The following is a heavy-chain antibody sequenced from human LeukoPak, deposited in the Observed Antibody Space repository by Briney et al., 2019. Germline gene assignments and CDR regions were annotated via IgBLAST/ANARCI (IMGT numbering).Heavy chain of an antibody. V-gene: IGHV3-48*03. CDR3: ARENEYSSSSFDY. D-gene: IGHD6-6*01. CDR1: GFTFSSYD. J-gene: IGHJ4*02. Sequence: GGSLRLSCAASGFTFSSYDMNWVRQAPGKGLEWVSYISSGASDIYYADSVEGRFTISRDKAQNSLSLQMNSLRAEDTAVYYCARENEYSSSSFDYWGQGTLVTVAP. CDR2: ISSGASDI.